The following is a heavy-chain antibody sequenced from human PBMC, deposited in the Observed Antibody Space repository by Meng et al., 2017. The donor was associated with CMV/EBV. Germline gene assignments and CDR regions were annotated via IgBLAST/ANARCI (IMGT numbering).Heavy chain of an antibody. CDR3: ARALRFLEWLPDY. D-gene: IGHD3-3*01. CDR1: GGSFSGYY. CDR2: INHSGST. V-gene: IGHV4-34*01. Sequence: SQTLSLTGAVYGGSFSGYYWSWIRQPPGKGLEWIGEINHSGSTNYNPSLKSRVTITVDTSKNQFSLKLSSVTAADTAVYYCARALRFLEWLPDYWGQGTLVTVSS. J-gene: IGHJ4*02.